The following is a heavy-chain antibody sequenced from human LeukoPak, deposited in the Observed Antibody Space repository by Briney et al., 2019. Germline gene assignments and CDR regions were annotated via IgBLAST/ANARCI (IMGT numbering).Heavy chain of an antibody. J-gene: IGHJ3*02. CDR1: GYTLTELS. CDR3: ATGGAYCGGDCSIRGGDAFDI. D-gene: IGHD2-21*01. CDR2: FDPEDGET. Sequence: ASVKVSCKVSGYTLTELSMHWVRQAPGKGLEWMGGFDPEDGETIYAQKFQGRVTMTEDTSTDTAYMELSSLRSEDTAVYYCATGGAYCGGDCSIRGGDAFDIWGQGTMVTVSS. V-gene: IGHV1-24*01.